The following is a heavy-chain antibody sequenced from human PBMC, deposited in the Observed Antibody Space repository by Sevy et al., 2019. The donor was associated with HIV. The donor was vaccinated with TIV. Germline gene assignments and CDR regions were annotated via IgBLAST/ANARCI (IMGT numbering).Heavy chain of an antibody. D-gene: IGHD2-8*01. V-gene: IGHV3-23*01. J-gene: IGHJ4*02. Sequence: GGSLRLSWAASGFTFSKYSMSWVRQPPGKGLEWVSTLSFGCGEIKYADSVKGRFTISIDNSKSSVYLQMNNLRPEDTAVYYCAREAWTKPHDYWGQGTLVTVSS. CDR3: AREAWTKPHDY. CDR1: GFTFSKYS. CDR2: LSFGCGEI.